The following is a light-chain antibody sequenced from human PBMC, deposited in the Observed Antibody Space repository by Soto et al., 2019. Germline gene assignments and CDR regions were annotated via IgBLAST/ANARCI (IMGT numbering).Light chain of an antibody. CDR1: QPLXNNY. V-gene: IGKV3-20*01. J-gene: IGKJ4*01. CDR3: QQFRSYTLT. CDR2: AAS. Sequence: GVTQSAGTLSLSPGERATLSCRASQPLXNNYPAWYTQNPGQAPRLLXYAASSSATGSPDRLSGGGSGTDFTLTISRLEPEDFAVYYCQQFRSYTLTFGGGTKVDI.